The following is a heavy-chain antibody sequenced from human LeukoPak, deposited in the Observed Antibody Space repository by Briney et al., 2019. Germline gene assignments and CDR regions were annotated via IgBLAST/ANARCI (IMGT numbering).Heavy chain of an antibody. CDR2: IIPIFGTA. Sequence: SVKVSCKASGGTFSSYAISWVRQAPGQGLEWMGGIIPIFGTANYAQKFQGRVTITADESTSTAYMELSSLRSEDTAVYYCARGRDYSNFPFDYWGQGTLVTVSS. CDR1: GGTFSSYA. CDR3: ARGRDYSNFPFDY. V-gene: IGHV1-69*13. J-gene: IGHJ4*02. D-gene: IGHD4-11*01.